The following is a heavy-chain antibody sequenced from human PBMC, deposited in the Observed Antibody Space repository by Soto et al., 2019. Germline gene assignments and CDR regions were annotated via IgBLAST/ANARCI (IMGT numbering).Heavy chain of an antibody. D-gene: IGHD2-21*01. CDR2: ISSDGSDT. Sequence: QVQVVESGGGVVQPGGSLRLSCGAPGFILNGFQVHWVRQAPGKGPEWVGAISSDGSDTSYGDSVRGRFVVSRDNSKDTVFLRLNSLKGDETSVYYCAKGHVAVIHSTFHNWGQGTVVTVSS. CDR1: GFILNGFQ. J-gene: IGHJ3*02. CDR3: AKGHVAVIHSTFHN. V-gene: IGHV3-30*18.